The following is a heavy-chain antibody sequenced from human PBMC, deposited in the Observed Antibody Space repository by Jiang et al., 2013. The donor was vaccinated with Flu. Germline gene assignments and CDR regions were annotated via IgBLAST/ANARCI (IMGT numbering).Heavy chain of an antibody. CDR2: FDPTDSYV. Sequence: GAEVKKPGESLRISCEASGYNFTNYWISWVRQMPGKGLEWMGRFDPTDSYVNYSPSFRGHVTISGDKSVTTAYLQWSCLKASDTAIYYCARLRGGSLDLWGQGTLVTVSS. V-gene: IGHV5-10-1*01. CDR1: GYNFTNYW. D-gene: IGHD2-15*01. J-gene: IGHJ5*02. CDR3: ARLRGGSLDL.